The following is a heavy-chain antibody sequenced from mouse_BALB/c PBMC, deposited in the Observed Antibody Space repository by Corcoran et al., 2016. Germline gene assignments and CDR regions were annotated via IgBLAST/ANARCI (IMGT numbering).Heavy chain of an antibody. J-gene: IGHJ4*01. Sequence: EVQLHQSGPELVKPGASVKISCKASGYSFTGYYMHWVKQSHVKSLEWIGRINPYNGATSYNQNFKDKASLTVDKSSSTAYMELHSLTSEDSVVYYCARSGFYAMDYWGQGTSVTVSS. CDR1: GYSFTGYY. V-gene: IGHV1S30*01. CDR2: INPYNGAT. CDR3: ARSGFYAMDY.